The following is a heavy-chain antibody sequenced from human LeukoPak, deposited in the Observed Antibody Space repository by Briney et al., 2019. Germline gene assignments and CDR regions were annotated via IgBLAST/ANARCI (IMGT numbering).Heavy chain of an antibody. J-gene: IGHJ4*02. CDR1: GGSISSYY. V-gene: IGHV4-4*07. D-gene: IGHD4-17*01. CDR3: ARERNYGDDGDLRVWDY. Sequence: SETLSLTCTVSGGSISSYYWSWIRQPAGKGLEWIGRIYTSGSTNYNPSLKSRVTISVDKSKNQFSLKLSSVTAADTAVYYCARERNYGDDGDLRVWDYWGQARPVTLSS. CDR2: IYTSGST.